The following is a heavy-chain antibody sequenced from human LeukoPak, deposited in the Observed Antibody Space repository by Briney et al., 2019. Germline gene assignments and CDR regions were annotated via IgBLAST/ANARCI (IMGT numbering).Heavy chain of an antibody. V-gene: IGHV4-30-4*01. D-gene: IGHD3-10*01. CDR3: ARQLLWFGELSQYFDY. CDR1: GGSISSGDYY. Sequence: SETLSLTCTVSGGSISSGDYYWSWIRQPPGKGLEWIGYIYYSGSTYYNPSLKSRVTISVDTSKNQFSLKLSSVTAADTAVYYCARQLLWFGELSQYFDYWGQGTLVTVPS. CDR2: IYYSGST. J-gene: IGHJ4*02.